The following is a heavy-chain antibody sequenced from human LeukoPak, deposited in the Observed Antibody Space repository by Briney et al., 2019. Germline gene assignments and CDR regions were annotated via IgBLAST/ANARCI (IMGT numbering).Heavy chain of an antibody. CDR1: GGTFSSYA. V-gene: IGHV1-69*01. CDR2: IIPILGTA. D-gene: IGHD3-22*01. CDR3: ARRGSGYYDSSGSYWFDP. J-gene: IGHJ5*02. Sequence: GSSVKVSCKASGGTFSSYAISWVRQAPGQGLEWMGGIIPILGTANYAQKFQGRVTITADESTSTAYMELSSLRSEDTAVYYCARRGSGYYDSSGSYWFDPWGQGTLVTVSS.